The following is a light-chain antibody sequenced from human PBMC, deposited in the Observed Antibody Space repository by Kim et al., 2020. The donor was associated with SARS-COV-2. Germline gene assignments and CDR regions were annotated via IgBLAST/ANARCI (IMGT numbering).Light chain of an antibody. CDR2: AAS. J-gene: IGKJ1*01. Sequence: ASVGDRVTITCRASQSISSYLNLYQQKPGKAPKLLIYAASSLQSGVPSRFSGSGSGTDFTLTISSLQPEDFATYYCQQSYSTPWTFGQGTKVDIK. CDR3: QQSYSTPWT. CDR1: QSISSY. V-gene: IGKV1-39*01.